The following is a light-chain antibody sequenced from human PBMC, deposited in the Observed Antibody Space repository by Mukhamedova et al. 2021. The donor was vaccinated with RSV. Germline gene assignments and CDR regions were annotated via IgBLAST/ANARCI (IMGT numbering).Light chain of an antibody. CDR2: GAS. CDR1: QSVSSSY. CDR3: QQYGSSPGT. J-gene: IGKJ2*01. V-gene: IGKV3-20*01. Sequence: RATLSCRASQSVSSSYLAWYQQKPGQAPRLLIYGASSRATGIPDRFSGSGSGTDFTLTISRLEPEDFAVYYCQQYGSSPGTFGQG.